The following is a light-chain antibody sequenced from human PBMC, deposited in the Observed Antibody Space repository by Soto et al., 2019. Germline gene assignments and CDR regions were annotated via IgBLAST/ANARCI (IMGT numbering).Light chain of an antibody. CDR1: QSVSSSF. CDR2: AAS. V-gene: IGKV3-20*01. CDR3: QKYAVSPYT. Sequence: EIVLTQSPGTLSLSPGERATLSCRASQSVSSSFLTWYQQKPGQAPRLLIYAASSRATGIPDRFSGSGSGTDFSLTISRLEPEDFAVYYCQKYAVSPYTFGQGTKLET. J-gene: IGKJ2*01.